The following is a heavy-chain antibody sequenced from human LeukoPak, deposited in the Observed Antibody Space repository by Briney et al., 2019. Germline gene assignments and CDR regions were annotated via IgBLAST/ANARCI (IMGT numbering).Heavy chain of an antibody. CDR2: IWYDGSNK. Sequence: PGRSLRLSCAASGFTFSSYGMHWVRQAPGKGLEWVAVIWYDGSNKYYADSVKGRFTIARDNSKNTLYLQMNRLRADDTAVYYCAKDRDEGIAAPELDYWGQGTLVTVSS. D-gene: IGHD6-13*01. CDR3: AKDRDEGIAAPELDY. J-gene: IGHJ4*02. V-gene: IGHV3-33*06. CDR1: GFTFSSYG.